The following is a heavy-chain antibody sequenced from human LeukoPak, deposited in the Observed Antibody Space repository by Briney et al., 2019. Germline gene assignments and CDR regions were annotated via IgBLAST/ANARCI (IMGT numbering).Heavy chain of an antibody. CDR3: AKGVVPAAIWGVSGFDY. J-gene: IGHJ4*02. CDR2: IRYDGSNK. Sequence: GGSLRLSCAASGFTFSSYGMHWVRQAPGKGLEWVAFIRYDGSNKYYADSVKGRFTISRDNSKNTLYLQMNSLRAEDTAVHYCAKGVVPAAIWGVSGFDYWGQGTLVTVSS. D-gene: IGHD2-2*02. V-gene: IGHV3-30*02. CDR1: GFTFSSYG.